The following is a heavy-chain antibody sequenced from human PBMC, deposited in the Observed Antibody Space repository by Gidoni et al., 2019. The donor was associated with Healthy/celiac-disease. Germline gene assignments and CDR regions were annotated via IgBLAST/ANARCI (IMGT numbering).Heavy chain of an antibody. D-gene: IGHD2-15*01. CDR3: AREGEDYSAPGDWFDP. J-gene: IGHJ5*02. Sequence: QVQLQESGPGLVKPSGTLSLTCAVSGGSIRSSNWWSWVRQPPGKGLEWIGEIYPSGSTNYNPSLKGRVNIAVDKSKNQFSLKLSSVTAADTAVYYCAREGEDYSAPGDWFDPWGQGTLVTVSS. CDR2: IYPSGST. CDR1: GGSIRSSNW. V-gene: IGHV4-4*02.